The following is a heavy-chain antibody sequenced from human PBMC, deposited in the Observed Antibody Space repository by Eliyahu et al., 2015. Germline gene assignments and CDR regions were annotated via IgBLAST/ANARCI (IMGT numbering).Heavy chain of an antibody. CDR1: GGSISSYY. V-gene: IGHV4-59*01. Sequence: QVQLQESGPGLVKPSETLSLTCTVSGGSISSYYWSWIRQPPGKGLEWIGYIYYSGSTNYNPSLKSRVTISVDTSKNQFSLKLSSVTAADTAVYYCARVRVDYYDSSGYYLNYYYYGMDVWGQGTTVTVSS. CDR2: IYYSGST. J-gene: IGHJ6*02. CDR3: ARVRVDYYDSSGYYLNYYYYGMDV. D-gene: IGHD3-22*01.